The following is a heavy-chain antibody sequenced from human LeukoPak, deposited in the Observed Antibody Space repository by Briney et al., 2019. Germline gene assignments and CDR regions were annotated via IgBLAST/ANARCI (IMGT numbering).Heavy chain of an antibody. CDR2: IYYSGST. CDR1: GGSISSYY. Sequence: SETLSLTCTVSGGSISSYYWSWIRQPPGKGLEWIGYIYYSGSTNYNPSPKSRVTISVDTSKNQFSLKLSSVTAADTAVYYCASSPTRRNGVYWGQGTLVTVSS. CDR3: ASSPTRRNGVY. D-gene: IGHD2-2*01. V-gene: IGHV4-59*01. J-gene: IGHJ4*02.